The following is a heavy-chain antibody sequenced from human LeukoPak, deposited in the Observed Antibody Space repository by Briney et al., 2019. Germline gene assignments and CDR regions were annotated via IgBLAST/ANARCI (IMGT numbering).Heavy chain of an antibody. CDR2: IQNDEIDK. V-gene: IGHV3-30*02. J-gene: IGHJ5*02. D-gene: IGHD2-2*01. CDR1: GFTFTTYG. Sequence: GGSLRLSCAASGFTFTTYGMHWVRQAPGKGLEWVAFIQNDEIDKFYADSVKGRFTISRDNSKNTLYLQMNSLRAEDTAVYYCAKDWVYCSSTSCYPENWFDPWGQGTLVTVSS. CDR3: AKDWVYCSSTSCYPENWFDP.